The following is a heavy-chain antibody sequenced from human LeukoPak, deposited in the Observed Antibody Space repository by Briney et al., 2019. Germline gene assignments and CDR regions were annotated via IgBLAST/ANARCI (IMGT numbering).Heavy chain of an antibody. V-gene: IGHV3-64*01. Sequence: PGGSLRLSCAASGFSFNTYAMHWVRQAPGKGLEYVSAINYNGDSTYYANPVKGRFIISRDNSKKTLFLQMGSLRAEDTAVYYCARDSGGDTYNDYFDSRGQGTLVTVSS. CDR3: ARDSGGDTYNDYFDS. CDR1: GFSFNTYA. CDR2: INYNGDST. D-gene: IGHD5-24*01. J-gene: IGHJ4*02.